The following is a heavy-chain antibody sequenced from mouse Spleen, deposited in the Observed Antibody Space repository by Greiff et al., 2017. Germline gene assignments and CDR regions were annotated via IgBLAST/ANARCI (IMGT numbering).Heavy chain of an antibody. D-gene: IGHD2-14*01. V-gene: IGHV1-69*01. J-gene: IGHJ4*01. CDR2: IDTSDSYT. Sequence: QVQLKQPGAELVMPGASVKMSCKASGYTFTDYWMHWVKQRPGQGLEWIGAIDTSDSYTSYNQKFKGKATLTVDESSSTAYMQLSSLTSEDSAVYYCARTQVRHAMDYWGQGTSVTVSS. CDR1: GYTFTDYW. CDR3: ARTQVRHAMDY.